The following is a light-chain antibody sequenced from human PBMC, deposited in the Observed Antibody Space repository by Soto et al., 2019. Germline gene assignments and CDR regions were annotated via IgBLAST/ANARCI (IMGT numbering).Light chain of an antibody. V-gene: IGKV3-11*01. Sequence: EIVLTQSPGTLSLSPGERATLSCRASQSVSSYLAWYQQKRGQAPRLLIYDSSNRATGIPARFSGSGSGTDFSLTISSLEPEDFAVYYCQQRSSWPLTFGGGTKVDIK. CDR1: QSVSSY. CDR3: QQRSSWPLT. J-gene: IGKJ4*01. CDR2: DSS.